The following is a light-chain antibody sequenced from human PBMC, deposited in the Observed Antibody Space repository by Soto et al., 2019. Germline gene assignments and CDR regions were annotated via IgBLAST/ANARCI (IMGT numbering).Light chain of an antibody. CDR1: QSLLHSNGYNY. J-gene: IGKJ4*01. V-gene: IGKV2-28*01. Sequence: DIVMTQSPLSLPVTPGEPASISCRSSQSLLHSNGYNYLDWYLQKPGQSPQLLIYLGSNRASGVPDRFSGSGSGTDFTLKICRVEAEDVGVYYCMQALHTPPAFGGGTKVEIK. CDR2: LGS. CDR3: MQALHTPPA.